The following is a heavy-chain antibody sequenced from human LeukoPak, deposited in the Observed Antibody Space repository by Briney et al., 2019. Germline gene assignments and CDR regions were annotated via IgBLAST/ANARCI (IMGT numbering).Heavy chain of an antibody. CDR1: GYSFSDYA. Sequence: ASVKVSCKASGYSFSDYAIQWVRQAPGQRLEWMGWVNAGNGKTKYSQNFQGRGTITRDRSASTAYMELSSLRSEDTSIYYCARGRWTATETTYYLDYWGQGTLVTVSS. J-gene: IGHJ4*02. V-gene: IGHV1-3*01. CDR2: VNAGNGKT. D-gene: IGHD4-17*01. CDR3: ARGRWTATETTYYLDY.